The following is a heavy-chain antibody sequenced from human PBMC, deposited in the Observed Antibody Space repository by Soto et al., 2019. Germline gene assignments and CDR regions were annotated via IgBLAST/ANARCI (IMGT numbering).Heavy chain of an antibody. CDR1: GFTLSSYW. Sequence: GGSLSLSCAASGFTLSSYWMSWVRQAPGKGLEWVANIKQDGSEKYYVDSVKGRFTISRDNAKNSLYLQMNSLRAEDTAVYYCARVPGYYYYGMDVWGQGTTVTVSS. CDR2: IKQDGSEK. J-gene: IGHJ6*02. V-gene: IGHV3-7*03. CDR3: ARVPGYYYYGMDV.